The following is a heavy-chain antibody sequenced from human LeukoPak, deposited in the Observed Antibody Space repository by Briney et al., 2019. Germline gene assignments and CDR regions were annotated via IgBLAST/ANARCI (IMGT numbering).Heavy chain of an antibody. CDR3: ARGNILTGYTY. CDR2: IGSAGDT. CDR1: GFTFSSYD. D-gene: IGHD3-9*01. V-gene: IGHV3-13*01. Sequence: GGSLRLSCVASGFTFSSYDMHWVRQATAEGLEWVSAIGSAGDTYYAGSVKDRFTISRENAKNSLYLQMNSLRAGDTAVYYCARGNILTGYTYWGQGILVTVSS. J-gene: IGHJ4*02.